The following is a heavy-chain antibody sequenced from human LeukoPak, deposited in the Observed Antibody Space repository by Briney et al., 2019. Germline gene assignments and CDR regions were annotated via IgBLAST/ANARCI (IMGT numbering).Heavy chain of an antibody. CDR1: GFTFKNYA. V-gene: IGHV3-23*01. CDR2: IRDSGNGT. Sequence: GGSLRLSCAASGFTFKNYAMSWVRQAPGKGLECVSSIRDSGNGTDYADSVKGRFTISRDNSKNTLYLQMNSLRAEDTAVYYCAKERYSSSWPPDWFDPWGQGTLVTVSS. D-gene: IGHD6-13*01. CDR3: AKERYSSSWPPDWFDP. J-gene: IGHJ5*02.